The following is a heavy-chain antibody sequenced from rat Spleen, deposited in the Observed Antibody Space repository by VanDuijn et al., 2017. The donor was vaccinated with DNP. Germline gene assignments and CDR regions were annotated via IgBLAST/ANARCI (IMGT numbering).Heavy chain of an antibody. CDR3: ATSSYYGYDYGFGY. CDR1: GFTFRNYD. D-gene: IGHD1-7*01. J-gene: IGHJ4*01. V-gene: IGHV5-19*01. CDR2: ISPSGGGT. Sequence: EVQLVESGGGLVQPGRSLSLSCAASGFTFRNYDMHWIRQAPTTGLEWVTSISPSGGGTYYRDSVKGRFTISRDNARSTLYLQMDSLRSEDTATYYCATSSYYGYDYGFGYWGQGTSVTVSS.